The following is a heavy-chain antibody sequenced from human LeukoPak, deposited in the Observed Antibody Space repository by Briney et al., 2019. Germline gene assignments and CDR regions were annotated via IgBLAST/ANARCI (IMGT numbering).Heavy chain of an antibody. J-gene: IGHJ4*02. CDR3: ARGQVYSSSWYPLDYYFDY. D-gene: IGHD6-13*01. V-gene: IGHV3-30*19. CDR2: ISYDGSNK. Sequence: GGSLRLSCAASGFTFSSYGMHWVRQAPGKGLEWVAVISYDGSNKYYADSVKGRFTISRDNSKNTLYLQMNSLRAEDTAVYYCARGQVYSSSWYPLDYYFDYWGQGTLVTVSS. CDR1: GFTFSSYG.